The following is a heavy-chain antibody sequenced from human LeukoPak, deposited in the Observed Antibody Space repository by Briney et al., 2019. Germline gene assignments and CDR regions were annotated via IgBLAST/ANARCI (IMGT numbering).Heavy chain of an antibody. V-gene: IGHV1-2*02. CDR1: GYTFTGYY. CDR2: INPNSGGT. Sequence: GASVKVSCKASGYTFTGYYMHWVRQAPGQGLEWMGWINPNSGGTNYAQKFQGRVTMTRDTSISTAYMELSRLRSDDTAVYYCARSDCTNGACPLDYWGQGTLVTVSS. CDR3: ARSDCTNGACPLDY. J-gene: IGHJ4*02. D-gene: IGHD2-8*01.